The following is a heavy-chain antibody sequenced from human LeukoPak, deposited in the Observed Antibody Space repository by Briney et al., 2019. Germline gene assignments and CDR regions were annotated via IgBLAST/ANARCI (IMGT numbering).Heavy chain of an antibody. J-gene: IGHJ3*02. CDR2: IYYSGST. CDR1: GGAFSGYY. V-gene: IGHV4-39*01. Sequence: PSETLSLTCAVYGGAFSGYYWGWIRQPPGKGLEGIGSIYYSGSTYYNPSLKSRVAISVDTSKTLFSLKLSSVTAADTAVYYCARHRIAPADDAFDIWGRGTMVTVSS. CDR3: ARHRIAPADDAFDI. D-gene: IGHD6-13*01.